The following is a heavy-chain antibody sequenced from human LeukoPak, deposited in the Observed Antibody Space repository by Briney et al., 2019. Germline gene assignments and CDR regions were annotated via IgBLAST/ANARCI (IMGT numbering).Heavy chain of an antibody. Sequence: SETLSLTCAVSVYSISSGYHWGWIRQPPGKGLEWIGGIYHSGSTYYSPSLKSRVTISVDTSKNQFSLKLSSVTAADTAVYYCARDPRGGNNWFDPWGQGTLVTVSS. J-gene: IGHJ5*02. CDR3: ARDPRGGNNWFDP. CDR2: IYHSGST. V-gene: IGHV4-38-2*02. D-gene: IGHD3-16*01. CDR1: VYSISSGYH.